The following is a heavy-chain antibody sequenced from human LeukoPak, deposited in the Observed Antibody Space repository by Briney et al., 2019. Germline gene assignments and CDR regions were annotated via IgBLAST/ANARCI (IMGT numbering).Heavy chain of an antibody. D-gene: IGHD1-7*01. J-gene: IGHJ4*02. CDR3: AKRITGTTDY. CDR2: ISYDGSNK. CDR1: GFTFSSYA. Sequence: PGGSLRLSCAASGFTFSSYAMHWVRQAPGKGLEWVAVISYDGSNKYYADSVKGRFTISRDNSKNTLYLQMSSLRAEDTAVYYCAKRITGTTDYWGQGTLVTVSS. V-gene: IGHV3-30-3*02.